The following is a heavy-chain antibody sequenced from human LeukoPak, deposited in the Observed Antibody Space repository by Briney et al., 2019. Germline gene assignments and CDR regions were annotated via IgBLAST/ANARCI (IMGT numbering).Heavy chain of an antibody. Sequence: GGSLRPSCAASGFTFSSYAMHWVRQAPGKGLEWVAVISYDGSNKYYADSVKGRFTISRDNSKNTLYLQMNSLRAEDTAVYYCAREMYYYGSGNSGYTLDYWGQGTLVTVSS. CDR2: ISYDGSNK. D-gene: IGHD3-10*01. J-gene: IGHJ4*02. CDR1: GFTFSSYA. V-gene: IGHV3-30*04. CDR3: AREMYYYGSGNSGYTLDY.